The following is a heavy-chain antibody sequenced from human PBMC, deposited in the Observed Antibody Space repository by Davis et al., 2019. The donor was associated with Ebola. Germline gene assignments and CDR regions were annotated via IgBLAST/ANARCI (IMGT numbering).Heavy chain of an antibody. D-gene: IGHD4-17*01. CDR2: ISSSSSTI. J-gene: IGHJ6*02. CDR1: GFTFSSYS. Sequence: GESLKISCAASGFTFSSYSMNWVRQAPGKGLEWVSYISSSSSTIYYADSVKGRFTISRDNAKNSLYLQMNSLRAEDTALYYCARGGVTSYYYYGMDVWGQGTTVTVSS. V-gene: IGHV3-48*01. CDR3: ARGGVTSYYYYGMDV.